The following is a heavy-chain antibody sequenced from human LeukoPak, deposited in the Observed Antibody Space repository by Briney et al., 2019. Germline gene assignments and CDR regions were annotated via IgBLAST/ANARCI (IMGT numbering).Heavy chain of an antibody. D-gene: IGHD3-22*01. CDR2: ISSSSSYI. CDR3: ARDPPHDYYDSSGHDL. CDR1: GFTFSSYS. Sequence: PGGSLRLSCAASGFTFSSYSMNWVRQAPGKGLEWVSSISSSSSYIYYADSVKGRFTISRDNAKNSLYLQMNSLRAEDTAVYYCARDPPHDYYDSSGHDLWGQGTLVTVSS. V-gene: IGHV3-21*01. J-gene: IGHJ4*02.